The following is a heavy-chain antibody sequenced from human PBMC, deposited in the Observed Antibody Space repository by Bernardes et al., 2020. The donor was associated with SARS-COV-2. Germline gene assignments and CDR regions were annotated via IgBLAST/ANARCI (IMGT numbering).Heavy chain of an antibody. V-gene: IGHV3-13*01. CDR2: IGKAGDT. Sequence: GGSLRLSCAASGFTFSEYDMHWVRQSTGKGLEWVSGIGKAGDTYYEGSVKGRFTISRENAKNSLYLQMNNVRAGDTAVYYCARGASMGFDPWGQGTLVTVSS. D-gene: IGHD3-10*01. CDR1: GFTFSEYD. J-gene: IGHJ5*02. CDR3: ARGASMGFDP.